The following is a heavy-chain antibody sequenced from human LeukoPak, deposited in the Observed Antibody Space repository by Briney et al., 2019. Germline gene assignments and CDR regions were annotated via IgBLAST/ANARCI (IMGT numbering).Heavy chain of an antibody. CDR1: GGSVRTYY. D-gene: IGHD4-11*01. V-gene: IGHV4-59*02. Sequence: PSETLSLTCTVSGGSVRTYYWSWIRQSPGKGLEWIGYIYSGSTNYSPSLKSRVTISVDASKNQCSLKLRSVTAADTAVYFCAGAHSNSFYFDFWGQGTLVSVSS. CDR3: AGAHSNSFYFDF. J-gene: IGHJ4*02. CDR2: IYSGST.